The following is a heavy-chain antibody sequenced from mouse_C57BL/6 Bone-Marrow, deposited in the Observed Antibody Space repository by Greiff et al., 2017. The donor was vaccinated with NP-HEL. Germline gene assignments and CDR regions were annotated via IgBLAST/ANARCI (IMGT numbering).Heavy chain of an antibody. CDR2: ISNGGGST. J-gene: IGHJ4*01. CDR1: GFTFSDYY. D-gene: IGHD1-1*01. Sequence: EVMLVESGGGLVQPGGSLKLSCAASGFTFSDYYMYWVRQTPEKRLEWVAYISNGGGSTYYLDTVKGRFTISRDNAKNTLYLQMSRLKSEDTAMYYCARSTVLDYWGQGTSVTVSS. V-gene: IGHV5-12*01. CDR3: ARSTVLDY.